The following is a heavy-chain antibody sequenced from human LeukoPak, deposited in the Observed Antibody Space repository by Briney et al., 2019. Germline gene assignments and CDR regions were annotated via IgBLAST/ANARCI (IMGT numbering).Heavy chain of an antibody. CDR3: ARGRRLTGYYDFDY. CDR2: MNPNSGNT. CDR1: GGIFNNSP. J-gene: IGHJ4*02. D-gene: IGHD3-9*01. V-gene: IGHV1-8*02. Sequence: RASVKVSCKASGGIFNNSPVNWVRQAPGQGLEWMGWMNPNSGNTGYAQKFQGRVTMTRNTSIGTAYMELSSLRSEDTAVYYCARGRRLTGYYDFDYWGQGTLVTVSS.